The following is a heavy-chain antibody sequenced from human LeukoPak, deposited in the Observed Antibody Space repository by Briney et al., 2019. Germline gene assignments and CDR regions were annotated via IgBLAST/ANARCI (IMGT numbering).Heavy chain of an antibody. J-gene: IGHJ6*02. V-gene: IGHV1-69*04. CDR2: IIPIFDIA. D-gene: IGHD3-10*01. CDR1: GGTFNSYA. Sequence: SVKVSCKASGGTFNSYAISWVRQAPGQGLEWMGRIIPIFDIANYAQKFQGRVTITADKSTSTAYMELSSLRSEDTAVYYCARMSYGSGSFGSYYYYGMDVWGQGTTVTVSS. CDR3: ARMSYGSGSFGSYYYYGMDV.